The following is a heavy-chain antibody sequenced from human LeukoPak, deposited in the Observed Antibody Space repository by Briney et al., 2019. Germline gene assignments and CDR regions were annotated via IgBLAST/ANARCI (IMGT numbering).Heavy chain of an antibody. D-gene: IGHD3-10*01. CDR3: ARHDPRSGVENY. V-gene: IGHV4-59*08. CDR2: IYYSGST. Sequence: SETLSLTCTVSGVSISNYYWSWIRQPPGKGLEYIGYIYYSGSTNYNPSLKSRVTISVDTSKNQFSLKLSSVTAADTAVYYCARHDPRSGVENYWGQGTLVTVSS. CDR1: GVSISNYY. J-gene: IGHJ4*02.